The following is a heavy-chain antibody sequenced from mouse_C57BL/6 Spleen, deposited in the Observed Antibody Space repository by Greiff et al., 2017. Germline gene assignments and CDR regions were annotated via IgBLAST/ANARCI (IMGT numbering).Heavy chain of an antibody. CDR1: GFTFSDYG. V-gene: IGHV5-17*01. J-gene: IGHJ2*01. D-gene: IGHD1-1*02. CDR3: ARPGGAYYFDY. Sequence: DVKLVESGGGLVKPGGSLKLSCAASGFTFSDYGMHWVRQAPEKGLEWVAYISSGSSTIYYADTVKGRFTISRDNAKNTLFLQVTSLRSEDTAMYYCARPGGAYYFDYWGQGTTLTVSS. CDR2: ISSGSSTI.